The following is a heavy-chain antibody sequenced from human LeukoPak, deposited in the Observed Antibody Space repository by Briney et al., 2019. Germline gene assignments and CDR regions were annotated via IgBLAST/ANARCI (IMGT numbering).Heavy chain of an antibody. CDR1: GFTVSSNY. V-gene: IGHV3-53*01. J-gene: IGHJ3*01. Sequence: GGSLRLSCAASGFTVSSNYMSWVRQAPGKGLEWVSIIYRGGNTYYADSVKGRFTISRDNSKNMVFLQMKSLRAEDTALFYCARSRLDAFDLWGQGTMVTVSS. CDR3: ARSRLDAFDL. D-gene: IGHD6-19*01. CDR2: IYRGGNT.